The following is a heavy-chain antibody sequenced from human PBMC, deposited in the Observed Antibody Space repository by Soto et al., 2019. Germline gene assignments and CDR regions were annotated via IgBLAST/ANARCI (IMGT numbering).Heavy chain of an antibody. CDR3: ARVRIAVAPSIDY. V-gene: IGHV4-59*01. CDR1: GGSIRSYY. CDR2: IYYSGST. J-gene: IGHJ4*02. D-gene: IGHD6-19*01. Sequence: TSETLSLTCTVSGGSIRSYYLSWIRQPPGKGLEWIGYIYYSGSTNYNPSLKSRVTISVDTSKNQFSLKLSSVTAADTAVYYCARVRIAVAPSIDYWGQGTLVTVSS.